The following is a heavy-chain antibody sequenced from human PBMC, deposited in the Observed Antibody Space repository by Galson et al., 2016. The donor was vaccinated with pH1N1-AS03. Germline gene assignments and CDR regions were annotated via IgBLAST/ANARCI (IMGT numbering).Heavy chain of an antibody. CDR2: IDPSIGST. V-gene: IGHV1-46*01. CDR1: GYTFSRYY. J-gene: IGHJ4*02. D-gene: IGHD3-10*01. CDR3: ATYGSGSRGGFDY. Sequence: SVKVSCKASGYTFSRYYMHCMRQAPGQGPEWMGVIDPSIGSTTYAQKFQGRVNMTRDTATTTAYMELRSSRSDDTAFYSCATYGSGSRGGFDYWGQGALITVSS.